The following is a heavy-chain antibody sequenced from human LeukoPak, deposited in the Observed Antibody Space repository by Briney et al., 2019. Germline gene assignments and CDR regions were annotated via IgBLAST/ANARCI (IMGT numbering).Heavy chain of an antibody. J-gene: IGHJ4*02. V-gene: IGHV1-8*01. CDR3: AREYRHQPD. Sequence: ASVKVSCEASGYTFTSYDINWLRQASGQGLGWMGWMNPNSGNTGYAQKFQGRFTMTWDTSITTAYMELSSLRSEDTAVYYCAREYRHQPDWGQGTLVTVSS. CDR1: GYTFTSYD. D-gene: IGHD5-12*01. CDR2: MNPNSGNT.